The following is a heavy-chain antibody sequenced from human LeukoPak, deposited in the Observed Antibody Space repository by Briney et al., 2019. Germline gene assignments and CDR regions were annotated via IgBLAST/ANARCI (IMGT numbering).Heavy chain of an antibody. Sequence: SETLSLTCTVSGGSISSSSYYWGWIRQPPGKGLEWIGSIYYSGSTYYNPSLKSRVTISVDTSKNQFSLKLSSVTAADTAVYYCARDLWGIAAAGRAPFDYWGQGILVTVSS. D-gene: IGHD6-13*01. CDR1: GGSISSSSYY. CDR2: IYYSGST. J-gene: IGHJ4*02. CDR3: ARDLWGIAAAGRAPFDY. V-gene: IGHV4-39*07.